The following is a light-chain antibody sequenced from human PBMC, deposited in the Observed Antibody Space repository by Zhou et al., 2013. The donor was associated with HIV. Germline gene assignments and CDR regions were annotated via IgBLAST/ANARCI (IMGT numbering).Light chain of an antibody. V-gene: IGKV1-5*03. CDR3: QQYNSHSRT. J-gene: IGKJ1*01. Sequence: DIQITQSPSTLSASVGDRVTITCRASQSISSYLNWYQQKPGKAPKLLIYKASSLESGVPSRFSGSGSGTEFTLTISSLQPDDFATYYCQQYNSHSRTFGQGT. CDR1: QSISSY. CDR2: KAS.